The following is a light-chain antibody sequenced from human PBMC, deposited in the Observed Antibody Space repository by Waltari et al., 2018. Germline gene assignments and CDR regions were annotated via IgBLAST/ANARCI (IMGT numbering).Light chain of an antibody. CDR2: DVY. J-gene: IGLJ2*01. CDR3: SSYTSSGVV. CDR1: GSDVGGYDY. V-gene: IGLV2-14*01. Sequence: QSALTQPSSVSGSPGQAIILSCTGTGSDVGGYDYVSWYQQYQANAPRLIIYDVYNPPSGVSNRFSCSKSNNTASLTISGLQAEDESVYYCSSYTSSGVVFGGGTKLTVL.